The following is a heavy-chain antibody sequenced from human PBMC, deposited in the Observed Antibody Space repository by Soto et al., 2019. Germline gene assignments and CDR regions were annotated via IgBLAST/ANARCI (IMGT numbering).Heavy chain of an antibody. Sequence: EVQLVESGGGLVQPGGSLRLSCAASGFTFSSYEMNWVRQAPGKGLEWVSYISSSGSTIYYADSVKGRFTISRDNAKNSQYLQMNSLRAEDTAVYYCARVTWEGVGDYWGQGTLVTVSS. CDR1: GFTFSSYE. D-gene: IGHD1-26*01. CDR2: ISSSGSTI. J-gene: IGHJ4*02. V-gene: IGHV3-48*03. CDR3: ARVTWEGVGDY.